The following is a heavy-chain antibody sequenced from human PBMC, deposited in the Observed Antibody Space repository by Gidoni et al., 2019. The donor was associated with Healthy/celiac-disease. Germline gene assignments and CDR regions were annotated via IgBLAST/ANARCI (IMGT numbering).Heavy chain of an antibody. J-gene: IGHJ6*02. CDR3: VYGSGSYYYYGMDV. CDR1: GCTFSRYA. D-gene: IGHD3-10*01. V-gene: IGHV1-69*04. CDR2: IIPILGIA. Sequence: QVQLVQSGAEVKKPGSSVKVSCKASGCTFSRYAISWVRQTPGQGLEWMGRIIPILGIANYAQKFQGRVTITADKSTSTAYMELSRRRSEDTAVYYCVYGSGSYYYYGMDVWGQGTTVTVSS.